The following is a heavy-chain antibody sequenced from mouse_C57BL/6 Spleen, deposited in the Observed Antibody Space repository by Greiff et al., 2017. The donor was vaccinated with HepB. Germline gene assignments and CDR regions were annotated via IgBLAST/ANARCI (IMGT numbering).Heavy chain of an antibody. V-gene: IGHV5-9*01. CDR2: ISGGGGNT. D-gene: IGHD2-5*01. CDR1: GFTFSSYT. J-gene: IGHJ1*03. CDR3: ARQGYYSNLYWYFDV. Sequence: EVQRVESGGGLVKPGGSLKLSCAASGFTFSSYTMSWVRQTPEKRLEWVATISGGGGNTYYPDSVKGRFTISRDNAKNTLYLQMSSLRSEDTALYYCARQGYYSNLYWYFDVWGTGTTVTVSS.